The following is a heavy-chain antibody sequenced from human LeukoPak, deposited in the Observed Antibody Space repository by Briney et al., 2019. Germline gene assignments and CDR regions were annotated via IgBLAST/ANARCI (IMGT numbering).Heavy chain of an antibody. CDR1: GFTFSSYG. CDR2: IRYDGSNK. V-gene: IGHV3-30*02. D-gene: IGHD3-10*01. Sequence: PGGSLRLSCAASGFTFSSYGMHWVRQAPGKGLEWVAFIRYDGSNKYYADSVKGRFTISRDNSKNTLCLQMNSLRAEDTAVYYCAREGGRGSRDYFDYWGRGTLVTVSS. CDR3: AREGGRGSRDYFDY. J-gene: IGHJ4*02.